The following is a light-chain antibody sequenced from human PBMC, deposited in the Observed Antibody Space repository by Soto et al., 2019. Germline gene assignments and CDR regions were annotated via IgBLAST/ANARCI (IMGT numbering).Light chain of an antibody. CDR3: QQRSICPPWT. J-gene: IGKJ1*01. V-gene: IGKV3-20*01. CDR1: QSVTSSC. Sequence: IGLTRFPGTRSCRQWERATLSCRASQSVTSSCFAWWQQKPGQAPRRLLYGASTRATGIPARFSGSGSGTAFSPPISSMQPEDFAIYYCQQRSICPPWTFGQGTKVDIK. CDR2: GAS.